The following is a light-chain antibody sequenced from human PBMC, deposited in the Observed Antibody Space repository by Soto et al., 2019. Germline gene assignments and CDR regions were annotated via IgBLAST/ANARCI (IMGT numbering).Light chain of an antibody. CDR2: EVT. J-gene: IGLJ2*01. CDR1: SSDVGGYNY. Sequence: QSVLTQPPSASGSPGQSVTISCTGTSSDVGGYNYVSWYQQHPGTAPKLIIYEVTKRPSGVPDRCSGSRSGNTASLTVSGLQAEDEADYYCSSYAGRNNFVFGGGTKVTVL. CDR3: SSYAGRNNFV. V-gene: IGLV2-8*01.